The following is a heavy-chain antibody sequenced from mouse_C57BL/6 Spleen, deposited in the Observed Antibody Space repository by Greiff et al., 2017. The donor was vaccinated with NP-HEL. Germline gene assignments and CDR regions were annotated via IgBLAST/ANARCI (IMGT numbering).Heavy chain of an antibody. Sequence: EVKLMESGGGLVQPGGSLSLSCAASGFTFTDYYMSWVRQPPGKALEWLGFIRNKANGYTTEYSASVKGRFTISRDNSQSILYLQMNALRAEDSATYYCARSTTVVAPFDYWGQGTTLTVSS. CDR2: IRNKANGYTT. J-gene: IGHJ2*01. CDR3: ARSTTVVAPFDY. CDR1: GFTFTDYY. D-gene: IGHD1-1*01. V-gene: IGHV7-3*01.